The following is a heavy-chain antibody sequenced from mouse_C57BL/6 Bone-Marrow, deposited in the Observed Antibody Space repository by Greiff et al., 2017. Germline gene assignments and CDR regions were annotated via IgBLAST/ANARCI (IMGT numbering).Heavy chain of an antibody. V-gene: IGHV1-39*01. J-gene: IGHJ4*01. CDR2: INPNYGTT. CDR3: ARKGIYYGYDYAMDY. D-gene: IGHD2-2*01. Sequence: EVKLQESGPELVKPGASVKISCKASGYSFTDYNMNWVKQSNGKSLEWIGVINPNYGTTNYNQKFKGKATLTVDKSSSTAYMQLNSLTSEDSAVYYCARKGIYYGYDYAMDYWGQGTSVTVSS. CDR1: GYSFTDYN.